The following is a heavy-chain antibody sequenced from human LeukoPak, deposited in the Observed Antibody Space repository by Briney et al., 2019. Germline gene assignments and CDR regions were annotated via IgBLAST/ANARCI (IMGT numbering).Heavy chain of an antibody. J-gene: IGHJ4*02. CDR3: GRGGSGSYFDY. V-gene: IGHV3-7*01. Sequence: GGSLRLSCAASGFTFSSYWMSWVRQAPGKGLEWVANIKQDGSEKYYVDSVKGRFTISRDNAKNSLYLQMNSLRDEDTAVYYCGRGGSGSYFDYWGQGTLVIVSS. D-gene: IGHD1-26*01. CDR2: IKQDGSEK. CDR1: GFTFSSYW.